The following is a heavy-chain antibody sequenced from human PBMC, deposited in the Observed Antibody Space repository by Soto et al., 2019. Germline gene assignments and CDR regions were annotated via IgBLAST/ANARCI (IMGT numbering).Heavy chain of an antibody. CDR3: VRQGIDYLHGLVDV. D-gene: IGHD4-17*01. CDR2: VYYTGDT. J-gene: IGHJ6*02. V-gene: IGHV4-59*08. CDR1: SGPDRSHN. Sequence: QVQLQQSGPRLVKPSETLSLTCTVSSGPDRSHNWGWIRQPPGRGLEWIGYVYYTGDTAYNPSLRCRVTISAATSTNDISLTLNSVTAADTAVYYCVRQGIDYLHGLVDVWGQGTTVSVSS.